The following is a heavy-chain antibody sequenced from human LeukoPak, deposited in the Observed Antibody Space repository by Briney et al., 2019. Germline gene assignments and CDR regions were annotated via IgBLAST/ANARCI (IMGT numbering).Heavy chain of an antibody. V-gene: IGHV3-7*01. CDR1: GFTFSSYA. CDR3: ARIPVLRYFDWPPRWFDP. D-gene: IGHD3-9*01. J-gene: IGHJ5*02. Sequence: GGSLRLSCAASGFTFSSYAMSWVRQAPGKGLEWVANIKQDGSEKYYVDSVKGRFTISRDNAKNSLYLQMNSLRAEDTAVYYCARIPVLRYFDWPPRWFDPWGQGTLVTVSS. CDR2: IKQDGSEK.